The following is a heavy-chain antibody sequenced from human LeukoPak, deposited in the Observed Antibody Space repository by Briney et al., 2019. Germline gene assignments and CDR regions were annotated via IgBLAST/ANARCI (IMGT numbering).Heavy chain of an antibody. J-gene: IGHJ3*02. CDR2: ISYDGSNK. Sequence: GGSLRLSCAASGFTFSSYAMHWVRQAPGKGLEWVAVISYDGSNKYYADSVKGRFTISRDNSKNTLYLQMNSLRAEDTAVYYCARGEDIVVVVAAQARDAFDIWGQGTMVTVSS. V-gene: IGHV3-30*04. D-gene: IGHD2-15*01. CDR3: ARGEDIVVVVAAQARDAFDI. CDR1: GFTFSSYA.